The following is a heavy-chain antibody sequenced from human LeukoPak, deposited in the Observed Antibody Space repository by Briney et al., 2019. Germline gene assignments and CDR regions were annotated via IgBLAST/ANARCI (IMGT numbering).Heavy chain of an antibody. D-gene: IGHD2-2*01. Sequence: SETLSLTCTVSGGSISSSSYYWGWIRQPPGKGLGWIGSIYYSGSTYYNPSLKSRVTISVDTSKNQFSLKLSSVTAADTAVYYCARDSCSSTSCSTNWFDPWGQGTLVTVSS. J-gene: IGHJ5*02. CDR1: GGSISSSSYY. CDR2: IYYSGST. V-gene: IGHV4-39*07. CDR3: ARDSCSSTSCSTNWFDP.